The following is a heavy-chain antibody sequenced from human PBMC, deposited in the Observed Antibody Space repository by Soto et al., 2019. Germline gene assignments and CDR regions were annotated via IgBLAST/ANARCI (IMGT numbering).Heavy chain of an antibody. CDR2: ISAYNGNT. CDR1: GYTLTNYD. Sequence: ASVKVSCKASGYTLTNYDITWVRQAPGQGLEWMGWISAYNGNTNYVPKFQGRITMTTDTSTSTAYMELRSLRSDDTALYFCARDTSNYFDFWSQGTPVTVSS. D-gene: IGHD2-2*01. J-gene: IGHJ4*02. CDR3: ARDTSNYFDF. V-gene: IGHV1-18*04.